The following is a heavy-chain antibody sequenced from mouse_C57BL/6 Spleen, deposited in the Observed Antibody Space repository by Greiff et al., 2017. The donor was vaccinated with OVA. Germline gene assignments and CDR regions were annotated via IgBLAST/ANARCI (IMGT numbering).Heavy chain of an antibody. CDR1: GYTFTDYY. J-gene: IGHJ3*01. Sequence: EVQLQQSGPELVKPGASVKISCKASGYTFTDYYMNWVKQSPGKSLEWIGDINPNNGGTSYNQKFKGKATLTVDKSSSTAYMELRSLTSEDSAVYYCARSLGRAWFAYWGQGTLVTVSA. CDR3: ARSLGRAWFAY. D-gene: IGHD4-1*01. CDR2: INPNNGGT. V-gene: IGHV1-26*01.